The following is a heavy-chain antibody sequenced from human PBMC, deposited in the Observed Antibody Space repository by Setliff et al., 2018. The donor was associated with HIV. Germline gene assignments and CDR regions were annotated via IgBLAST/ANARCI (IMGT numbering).Heavy chain of an antibody. V-gene: IGHV4-39*01. Sequence: SETLSPTCTVSGGLISSHIYQWGWIRQPPGKGLEWIGSIYYSGTTYYNPSLKGRLTISIDTSMNQFSLKLSSVTAADTAVYYCAITGYSSGYWYFDYWGQGTLVTVSS. CDR3: AITGYSSGYWYFDY. D-gene: IGHD6-19*01. CDR2: IYYSGTT. CDR1: GGLISSHIYQ. J-gene: IGHJ4*02.